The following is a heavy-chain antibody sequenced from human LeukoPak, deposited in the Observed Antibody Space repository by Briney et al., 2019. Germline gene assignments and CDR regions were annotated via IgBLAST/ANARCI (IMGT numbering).Heavy chain of an antibody. J-gene: IGHJ3*02. CDR2: IKQDGSEK. Sequence: PGGSLRLSCAASGFTFSSYWMSWVRQAPGKGLEWVANIKQDGSEKYYVDSVKGRFTISRDNAKNSLYLQMNSLRAEDTAVYYCRGIQLWACTYAFDIWGQGTMVTVSS. CDR3: RGIQLWACTYAFDI. D-gene: IGHD5-18*01. CDR1: GFTFSSYW. V-gene: IGHV3-7*01.